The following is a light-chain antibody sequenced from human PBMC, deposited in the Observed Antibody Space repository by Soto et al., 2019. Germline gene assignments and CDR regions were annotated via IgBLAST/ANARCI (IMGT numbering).Light chain of an antibody. Sequence: EIVVTQSPCTLSLSPGERATLSCRASQSVSSSYLAWYQQKPGQAPRLLIYGASSRATGIPDRFSGSGSGTDFTLTISRLEPEDFAVYYCQQYGSSRWTFGQGTKVDIK. CDR3: QQYGSSRWT. CDR2: GAS. CDR1: QSVSSSY. J-gene: IGKJ1*01. V-gene: IGKV3-20*01.